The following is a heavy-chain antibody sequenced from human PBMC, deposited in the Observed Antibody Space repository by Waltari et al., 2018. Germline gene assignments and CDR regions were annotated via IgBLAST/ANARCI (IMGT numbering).Heavy chain of an antibody. V-gene: IGHV3-30*01. CDR3: ASRLES. Sequence: QVQLVESGGGVVQPGRSLRLSCAASGFTFSSYAMHWVRQAPGQGLEWVAVISYDGSNKYYADSVKGRFTISRDNSKNTLYLQMNSLRAEDTAVYYCASRLESWGQGTLVTVSS. CDR2: ISYDGSNK. CDR1: GFTFSSYA. J-gene: IGHJ4*02.